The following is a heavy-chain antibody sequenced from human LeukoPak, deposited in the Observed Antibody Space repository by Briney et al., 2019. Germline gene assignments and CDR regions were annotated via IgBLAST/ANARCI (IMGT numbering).Heavy chain of an antibody. CDR1: GYTFTDRY. CDR2: MNPSDNGV. J-gene: IGHJ4*02. CDR3: TTNAAALDY. Sequence: GASVKVSCKASGYTFTDRYIHWVRQAPGQGLEWMGWMNPSDNGVNYAQKFQGRVAITRDTSITTAYVEVTRLTSDDTAVYYCTTNAAALDYWGQGTLVTVSS. V-gene: IGHV1-2*02. D-gene: IGHD6-13*01.